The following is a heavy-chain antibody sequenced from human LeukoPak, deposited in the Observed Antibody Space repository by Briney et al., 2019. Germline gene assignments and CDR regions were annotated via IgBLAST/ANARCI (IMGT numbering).Heavy chain of an antibody. CDR3: ARPVCFSGYDLP. Sequence: KPGASLQISCKGSGSTFTSYWIGWVRQLPGRGLEWMGIIFPGDSDTRYSPSFQGQVTISADKSISTAYLQWSSLKASDTAIYYCARPVCFSGYDLPWGRGTLVTVSS. V-gene: IGHV5-51*01. CDR1: GSTFTSYW. J-gene: IGHJ4*02. CDR2: IFPGDSDT. D-gene: IGHD5-12*01.